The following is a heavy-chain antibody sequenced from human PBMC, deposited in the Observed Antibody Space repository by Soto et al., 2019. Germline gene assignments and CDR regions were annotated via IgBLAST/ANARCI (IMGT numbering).Heavy chain of an antibody. CDR3: ARDKDDTAMAEYYYYGMDV. Sequence: GASVKVSCKASGGTFSSYTISWVRQAPGQGLEWMGRIIPILGIANYAQKFQGRVTITADKSTSTAYMELSSLRSEDTAVYYCARDKDDTAMAEYYYYGMDVWGQGTTVTVSS. D-gene: IGHD5-18*01. CDR2: IIPILGIA. J-gene: IGHJ6*02. V-gene: IGHV1-69*04. CDR1: GGTFSSYT.